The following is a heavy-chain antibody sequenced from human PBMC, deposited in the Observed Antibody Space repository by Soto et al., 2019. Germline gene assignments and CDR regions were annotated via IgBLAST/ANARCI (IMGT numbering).Heavy chain of an antibody. V-gene: IGHV4-39*02. CDR2: IYYSGST. Sequence: QLQLQESGPGLVKPSETLSLTCTVSGGSISSSSFHWGWIRQPPGKGLEWIGSIYYSGSTYYSPSLKSRGTXPXXXSXXHFSLKLSSVTAADTAVYYCARRERAAGTDWWFDPWGQGNLVTVSS. CDR3: ARRERAAGTDWWFDP. J-gene: IGHJ5*02. D-gene: IGHD6-13*01. CDR1: GGSISSSSFH.